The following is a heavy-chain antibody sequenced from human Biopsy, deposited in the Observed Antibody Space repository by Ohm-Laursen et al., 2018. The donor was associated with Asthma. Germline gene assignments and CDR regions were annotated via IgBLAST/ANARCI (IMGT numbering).Heavy chain of an antibody. CDR1: GFTFSTSC. Sequence: GSLRLSCAASGFTFSTSCMTWVRQAPGKGLEWVANIKEDGSEKNYVGSVKGRFTISRDNGKNSLYLQMNSLRAEDTAVYYCARDVDLRSVYWGQGTLVTVSS. D-gene: IGHD2-15*01. CDR2: IKEDGSEK. J-gene: IGHJ4*02. V-gene: IGHV3-7*05. CDR3: ARDVDLRSVY.